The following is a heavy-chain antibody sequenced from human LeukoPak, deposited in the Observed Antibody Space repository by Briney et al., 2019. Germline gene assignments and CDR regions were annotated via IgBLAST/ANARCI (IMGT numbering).Heavy chain of an antibody. D-gene: IGHD3-9*01. CDR1: GGSISSSSYY. Sequence: SETLSLTCTVSGGSISSSSYYWGWIRQPPGTGLEWIGSIYYSGSTYYNPSLKSRVTISVDTSKNQFSLKLSSVTAADTAVYYCARDNYDILTGYPIPFDYWGQGTLVTVSS. CDR3: ARDNYDILTGYPIPFDY. CDR2: IYYSGST. J-gene: IGHJ4*02. V-gene: IGHV4-39*01.